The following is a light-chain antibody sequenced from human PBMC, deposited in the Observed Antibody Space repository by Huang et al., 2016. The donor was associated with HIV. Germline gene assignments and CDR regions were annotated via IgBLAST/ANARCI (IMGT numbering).Light chain of an antibody. V-gene: IGKV3-20*01. J-gene: IGKJ1*01. CDR1: QTVSKNF. Sequence: EIVLTQSPGTLSLSPGERATLSCGASQTVSKNFLAWYQHKPGQAPRLLIYAASSRATGIPDRFSGSGSRRDFNLTISRLEPEDFAVYYCHQYGTSVGTFGPGTKVDVK. CDR2: AAS. CDR3: HQYGTSVGT.